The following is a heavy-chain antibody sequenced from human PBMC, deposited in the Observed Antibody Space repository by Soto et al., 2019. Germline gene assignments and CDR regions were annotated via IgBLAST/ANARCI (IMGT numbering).Heavy chain of an antibody. CDR2: ISYDGSNE. J-gene: IGHJ4*02. CDR1: GLTFSNYG. V-gene: IGHV3-30*18. D-gene: IGHD3-22*01. CDR3: AEDSYYHDSTGYYIFDY. Sequence: QVQLVESGGGVAQPGGSLRLSCAASGLTFSNYGMHWVRQAPGKGLEWVAHISYDGSNEHYVDSVKGRFTISRDNSKNTLYLQMTSLRAEDTAVYYCAEDSYYHDSTGYYIFDYWGQGTLVTVSS.